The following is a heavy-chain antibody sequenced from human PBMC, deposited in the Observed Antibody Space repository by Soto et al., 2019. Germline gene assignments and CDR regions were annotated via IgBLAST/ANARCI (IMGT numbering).Heavy chain of an antibody. D-gene: IGHD3-16*01. Sequence: ASVKVSCKASGCTFTSYAISWVRQAPGQGLEWMGMINPICGITRDAQRFQGRITMTTDTSTSSVYMELRGLTSEDTAVYYCARDVLGHDNYDTIGYYFDHWGPGPLVTVSS. CDR1: GCTFTSYA. J-gene: IGHJ4*02. CDR2: INPICGIT. CDR3: ARDVLGHDNYDTIGYYFDH. V-gene: IGHV1-46*01.